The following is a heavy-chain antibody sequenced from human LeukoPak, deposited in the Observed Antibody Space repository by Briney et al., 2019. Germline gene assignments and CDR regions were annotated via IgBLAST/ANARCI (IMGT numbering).Heavy chain of an antibody. D-gene: IGHD2-2*02. CDR3: ARTLGYCTTTSCYTGGPYSMDV. CDR2: IYSGGNT. CDR1: GFTVSSNY. V-gene: IGHV3-53*01. Sequence: PGGSLRLSCAASGFTVSSNYMSWVRQAPGKGLEWVSVIYSGGNTYYADSVKGRFTISRDNSKNTLYLQMNSLRAEDTAVYYCARTLGYCTTTSCYTGGPYSMDVWGQGTTVTVSS. J-gene: IGHJ6*03.